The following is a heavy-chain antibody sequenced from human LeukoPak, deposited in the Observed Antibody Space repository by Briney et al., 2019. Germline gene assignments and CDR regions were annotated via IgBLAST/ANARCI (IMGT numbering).Heavy chain of an antibody. Sequence: PGRSLRLSCAASGFTFSLYGMHWVRQAPAKGLEWVAVISYHGNNEYYADSVKGRFTISRDNSKNTLYLQMNSLTADDTAVYYCARCPESSGYYYELDSWGQGTLVTVSS. CDR1: GFTFSLYG. J-gene: IGHJ4*02. D-gene: IGHD3-22*01. CDR3: ARCPESSGYYYELDS. CDR2: ISYHGNNE. V-gene: IGHV3-30*03.